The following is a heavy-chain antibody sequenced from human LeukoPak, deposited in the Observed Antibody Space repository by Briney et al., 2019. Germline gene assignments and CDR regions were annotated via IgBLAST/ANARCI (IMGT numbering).Heavy chain of an antibody. CDR3: ASNPPNTGDFYY. D-gene: IGHD1-1*01. J-gene: IGHJ4*02. V-gene: IGHV1-8*01. CDR2: MSPNSGDT. Sequence: ASVKVSCKTSGYTFTNLDINWLRQAPGQGLEWMGWMSPNSGDTGYAQKFQGRVRMTRDTSISTAYMELSSLRSEDTAVYYCASNPPNTGDFYYWGLGSLVTVSS. CDR1: GYTFTNLD.